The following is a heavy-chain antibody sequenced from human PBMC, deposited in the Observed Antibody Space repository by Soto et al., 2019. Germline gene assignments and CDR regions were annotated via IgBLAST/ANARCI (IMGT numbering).Heavy chain of an antibody. J-gene: IGHJ4*02. V-gene: IGHV1-3*01. D-gene: IGHD2-2*02. CDR3: ARGVGLYSNYDY. Sequence: QVQLVQSGAEVKKPGASVKVSCKASGYTFTSYAMHWVRQAPGQRLEWMGWINAGNGNTKYSQKFQGRVTITRDTSASTAYMELRSLRSEDTAVYSCARGVGLYSNYDYWGQGTLVTVSS. CDR2: INAGNGNT. CDR1: GYTFTSYA.